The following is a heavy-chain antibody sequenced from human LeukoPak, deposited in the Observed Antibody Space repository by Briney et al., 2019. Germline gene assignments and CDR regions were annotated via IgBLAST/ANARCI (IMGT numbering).Heavy chain of an antibody. CDR3: ARGTEDTAMVTNCYYYMDV. J-gene: IGHJ6*03. CDR2: ISAYNGNT. Sequence: GASVKVSCKASGYTFTIYGISWVRQAPGQGLEWMGWISAYNGNTNYAQKLQGRVTMTTDTSTSTAYMELRSLRSDDTAVYYCARGTEDTAMVTNCYYYMDVWGKGTTVTVSS. D-gene: IGHD5-18*01. CDR1: GYTFTIYG. V-gene: IGHV1-18*01.